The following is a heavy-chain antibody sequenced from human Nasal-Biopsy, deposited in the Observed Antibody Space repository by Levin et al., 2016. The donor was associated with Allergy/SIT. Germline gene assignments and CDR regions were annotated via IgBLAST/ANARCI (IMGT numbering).Heavy chain of an antibody. V-gene: IGHV3-66*01. J-gene: IGHJ4*02. Sequence: SCKASGGTFSRDVMSWVRQAPGKGLQWVAVSFSGGGTYYADSVKGRFTISRDFSRNTLYLQMNTLSAEDTAVYYCVGPSTWEFAYWGQGTLVTVSS. CDR3: VGPSTWEFAY. CDR2: SFSGGGT. D-gene: IGHD7-27*01. CDR1: GGTFSRDV.